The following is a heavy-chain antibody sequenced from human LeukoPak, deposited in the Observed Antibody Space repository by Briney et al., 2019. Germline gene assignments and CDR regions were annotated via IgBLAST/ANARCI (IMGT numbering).Heavy chain of an antibody. CDR2: INPNSGGT. J-gene: IGHJ5*02. CDR1: GYTFTGYY. CDR3: ARDRPSTGTTSWFDP. V-gene: IGHV1-2*02. D-gene: IGHD1-1*01. Sequence: ASVKVSCKASGYTFTGYYMHWVRQAPGQGLEWMGWINPNSGGTNYAQKFQGRVTMTRDTSISTAYMELSRLRSDDTAVYYCARDRPSTGTTSWFDPWGQGTLVTVSS.